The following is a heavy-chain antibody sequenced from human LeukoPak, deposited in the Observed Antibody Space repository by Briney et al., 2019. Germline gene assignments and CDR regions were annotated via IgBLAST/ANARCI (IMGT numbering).Heavy chain of an antibody. Sequence: GGSLRLSCAASGFTFSSYAMSWVRQAPGKGLEWVSAITSGGSTYYADSVKGRFTISRDNSKNTLYLQMNSLRAEDTAVYYCAKGVLLPSAYNSGWFFDYWGQGTLVTVSS. CDR2: ITSGGST. V-gene: IGHV3-23*01. J-gene: IGHJ4*02. CDR1: GFTFSSYA. CDR3: AKGVLLPSAYNSGWFFDY. D-gene: IGHD6-19*01.